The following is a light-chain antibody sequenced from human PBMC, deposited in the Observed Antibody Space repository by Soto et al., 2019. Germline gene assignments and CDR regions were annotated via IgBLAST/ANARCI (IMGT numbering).Light chain of an antibody. V-gene: IGKV1-27*01. J-gene: IGKJ3*01. CDR2: AAS. Sequence: DIQMTQSPTSLSASVGDRVTITCRASQGIRTFVAWYQQKPGKAPKRLIYAASTLQSGVPSRFSGGGSGTDFTLTINSLQPEDVATYSCQKYSSVPVFGPGTKVEIK. CDR1: QGIRTF. CDR3: QKYSSVPV.